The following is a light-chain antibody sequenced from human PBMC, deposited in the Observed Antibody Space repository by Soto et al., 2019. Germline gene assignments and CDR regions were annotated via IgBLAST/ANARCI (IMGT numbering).Light chain of an antibody. CDR1: QSVRNN. Sequence: EIVMTQSPGTLSVSPGERATLSCRASQSVRNNLAWYQQKPGQAPRLLIYGASTRATGFPARFSGSGSGTEFILTISSLQSEDSAVYYCQHYHNWPRTFGQGTKLEIK. CDR2: GAS. CDR3: QHYHNWPRT. V-gene: IGKV3-15*01. J-gene: IGKJ2*01.